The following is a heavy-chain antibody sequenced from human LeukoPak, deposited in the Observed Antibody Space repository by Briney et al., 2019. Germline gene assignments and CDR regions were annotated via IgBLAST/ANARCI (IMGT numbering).Heavy chain of an antibody. D-gene: IGHD3-9*01. CDR3: ARHGDDILTGYYAWFDP. CDR2: IYYSGST. J-gene: IGHJ5*02. Sequence: PSETLSLTCTVSGGSISSSSYYWGWIRQPPGKGLEWIGSIYYSGSTYYNPSLKSRVTISVGTSKNQFSLKLSSVTAADTAVYYCARHGDDILTGYYAWFDPWGQGTQVTVSS. V-gene: IGHV4-39*01. CDR1: GGSISSSSYY.